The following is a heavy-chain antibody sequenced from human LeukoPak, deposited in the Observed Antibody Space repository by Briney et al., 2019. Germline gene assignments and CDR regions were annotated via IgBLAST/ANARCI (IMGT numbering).Heavy chain of an antibody. V-gene: IGHV3-30*02. J-gene: IGHJ6*03. CDR2: IRYDGSNK. CDR3: AKALVVVPSYYMDV. Sequence: PGGSLRLSCAPSGFTFSSYVMHWVRQAPGEGLGWGAFIRYDGSNKYYADSVKGRFTISRDNSKNTPYLQMNSLRAEDTAVYFCAKALVVVPSYYMDVWGKGTTVTVSS. CDR1: GFTFSSYV. D-gene: IGHD2-2*01.